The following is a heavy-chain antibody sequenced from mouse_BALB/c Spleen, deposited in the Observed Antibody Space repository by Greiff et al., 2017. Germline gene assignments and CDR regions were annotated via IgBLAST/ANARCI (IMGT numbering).Heavy chain of an antibody. CDR1: GFSLTSYG. J-gene: IGHJ3*01. Sequence: QVQLKESGPGLVQPSQSLSITCTVSGFSLTSYGVHWVRQSPGKGLEWLGVIWSGGSTDYNAAFISRLSISKDNSKSQVFFKMNSLQADDTAIYYCARNWDYGYGPFAYWGQGTLVTVSA. CDR2: IWSGGST. D-gene: IGHD2-2*01. V-gene: IGHV2-4-1*01. CDR3: ARNWDYGYGPFAY.